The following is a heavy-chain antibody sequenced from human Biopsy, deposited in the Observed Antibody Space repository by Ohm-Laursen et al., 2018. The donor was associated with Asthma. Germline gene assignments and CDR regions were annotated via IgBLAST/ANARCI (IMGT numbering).Heavy chain of an antibody. CDR3: ARGPEWSGLDI. Sequence: TLSLTCSMSGLSSSAYYWTWIRQTPGKGLEWIGESDHRGNTNTNATLKSRVTISKAKSANEFSLKMKSVTAADTAIYYCARGPEWSGLDIWGQGTTVTVS. J-gene: IGHJ6*02. V-gene: IGHV4-34*01. D-gene: IGHD3-3*01. CDR2: SDHRGNT. CDR1: GLSSSAYY.